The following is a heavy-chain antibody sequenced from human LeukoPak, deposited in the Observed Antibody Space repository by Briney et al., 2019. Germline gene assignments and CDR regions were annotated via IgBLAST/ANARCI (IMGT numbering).Heavy chain of an antibody. CDR2: ISGSGGST. Sequence: GGSLRLSCAASGFTFSSYAMSWVRQAPGKGLEWVSAISGSGGSTYYADSVKGRFTISRDNSKNTVYLQMNSLRAEDTAVYCCAKLPLTYYYDSSGHPYYLDYWGQGTLVTVSS. V-gene: IGHV3-23*01. D-gene: IGHD3-22*01. J-gene: IGHJ4*02. CDR3: AKLPLTYYYDSSGHPYYLDY. CDR1: GFTFSSYA.